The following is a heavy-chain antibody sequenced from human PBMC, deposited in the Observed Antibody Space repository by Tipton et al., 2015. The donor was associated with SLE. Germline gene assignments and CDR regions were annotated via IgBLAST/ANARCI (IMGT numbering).Heavy chain of an antibody. CDR1: GGSFSGYY. CDR3: ARAHGITMIVNY. J-gene: IGHJ4*02. V-gene: IGHV4-34*01. Sequence: LRLSCAVYGGSFSGYYWSWIRQPPGKGLEWIGEINHSGSTNYNPSLKSRVTISVDTSKNQFSLKLSSVTAADTAVYYCARAHGITMIVNYWGQGTLVTVSS. CDR2: INHSGST. D-gene: IGHD3-22*01.